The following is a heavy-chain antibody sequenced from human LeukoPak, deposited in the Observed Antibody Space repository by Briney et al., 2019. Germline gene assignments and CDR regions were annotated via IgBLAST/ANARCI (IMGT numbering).Heavy chain of an antibody. D-gene: IGHD3-10*01. J-gene: IGHJ4*02. CDR1: GFTFSSYS. CDR3: ARDNRAFDY. V-gene: IGHV3-48*01. CDR2: ISSSSSTI. Sequence: GGSLRLSCAASGFTFSSYSMNWVRQAPGKGLEWVSYISSSSSTIYYADSVKGRFTISRDNAKNSLYLQMNSLRAEDTAVYYCARDNRAFDYWGQGTLVTVSS.